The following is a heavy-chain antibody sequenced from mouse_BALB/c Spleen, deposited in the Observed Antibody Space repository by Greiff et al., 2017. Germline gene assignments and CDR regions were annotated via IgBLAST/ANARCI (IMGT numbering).Heavy chain of an antibody. V-gene: IGHV2-6-7*01. Sequence: VKVVESGPGLVAPSQSLSITCTVSGFSLTGYGVNWVRQPPGKGLEWLGMIWGDGSTDYNSALKSRLSISKDNSKSQVFLKMNSLQTDDTARYYCARGDPLTEWYFDVWGAGTTVTVSS. CDR1: GFSLTGYG. CDR3: ARGDPLTEWYFDV. CDR2: IWGDGST. J-gene: IGHJ1*01.